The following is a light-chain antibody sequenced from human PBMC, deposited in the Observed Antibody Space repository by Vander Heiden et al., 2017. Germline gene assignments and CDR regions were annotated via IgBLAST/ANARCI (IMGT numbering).Light chain of an antibody. CDR2: AAS. Sequence: DIQMTQSPSPVSASVGDRVTITCRASQGINNWLAWYQQKPGKAPSLLIYAASSLQSGVPSRFSGRGFGTHFTLTINSLQPEDFATYYCQQADSFPRTFGGGTRVELK. J-gene: IGKJ4*01. CDR1: QGINNW. V-gene: IGKV1D-12*01. CDR3: QQADSFPRT.